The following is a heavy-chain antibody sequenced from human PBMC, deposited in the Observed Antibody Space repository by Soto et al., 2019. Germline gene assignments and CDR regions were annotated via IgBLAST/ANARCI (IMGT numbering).Heavy chain of an antibody. D-gene: IGHD3-22*01. J-gene: IGHJ4*02. CDR3: AKDRYYYDSSGYF. Sequence: GALRLSCAASGFTFSSYAMSWVRQAPGKGLEWVSAISGSGGSTYYADSVKGRFTISRDNSKNTLYLQMNSLRAEDTAVYYCAKDRYYYDSSGYFWGQGTLVTVSS. V-gene: IGHV3-23*01. CDR1: GFTFSSYA. CDR2: ISGSGGST.